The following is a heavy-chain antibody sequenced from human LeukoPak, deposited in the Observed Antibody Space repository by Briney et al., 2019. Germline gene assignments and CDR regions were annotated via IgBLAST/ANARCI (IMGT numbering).Heavy chain of an antibody. J-gene: IGHJ4*02. V-gene: IGHV4-59*08. CDR2: IYYSGST. D-gene: IGHD6-19*01. CDR1: GGSISSYY. Sequence: SETLSLTCTVSGGSISSYYWSWIRQPLGKGLEWIGYIYYSGSTNYNPSLKSRVTISVDTSKNQFSLKLSSVTAADTAVYYCARWYSSGWRAFDYWGQGTLVTVSP. CDR3: ARWYSSGWRAFDY.